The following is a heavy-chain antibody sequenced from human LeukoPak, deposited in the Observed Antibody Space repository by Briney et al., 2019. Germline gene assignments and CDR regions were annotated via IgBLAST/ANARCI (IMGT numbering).Heavy chain of an antibody. J-gene: IGHJ4*02. Sequence: AGGSLRLSCAASGFTFSNYAMSWVRQAPTKGLEWVSTISGSGDGTYYADSVKGRFTISRDNSKNTLYLQMNSLRAEDTAVYYCSLDCSSTSCYSFDYWGQGTLVTVSS. V-gene: IGHV3-23*01. D-gene: IGHD2-2*01. CDR1: GFTFSNYA. CDR2: ISGSGDGT. CDR3: SLDCSSTSCYSFDY.